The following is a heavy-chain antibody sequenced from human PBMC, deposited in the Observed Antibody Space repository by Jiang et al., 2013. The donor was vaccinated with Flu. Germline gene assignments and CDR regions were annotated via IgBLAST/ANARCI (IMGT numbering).Heavy chain of an antibody. J-gene: IGHJ5*02. V-gene: IGHV4-59*08. Sequence: PGLVKPSETLSLTCAVSGGSISTFYWTWIRQPPGKGLEWIGYIDYSGATDYNPSLKSRVTISVDTSKNQFSLKLSSVTAADTAVYYCARFPLGTVGFDPWGQGTQVTVSS. CDR1: GGSISTFY. CDR2: IDYSGAT. D-gene: IGHD1-26*01. CDR3: ARFPLGTVGFDP.